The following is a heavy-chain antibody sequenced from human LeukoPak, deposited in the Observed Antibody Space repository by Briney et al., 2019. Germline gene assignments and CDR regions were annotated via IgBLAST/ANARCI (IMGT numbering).Heavy chain of an antibody. V-gene: IGHV3-15*01. CDR3: AKDYDFWSGPPWFDP. CDR2: IKSKTDGGTT. D-gene: IGHD3-3*01. J-gene: IGHJ5*02. CDR1: GFTFSNAW. Sequence: PGGSLRLSCAASGFTFSNAWMSWVRQAPGKGLEWVGRIKSKTDGGTTDYAAPVKGRFTISRDDSKNALYLQMNSLKTEDTAVYYCAKDYDFWSGPPWFDPWGQGTLVTVSS.